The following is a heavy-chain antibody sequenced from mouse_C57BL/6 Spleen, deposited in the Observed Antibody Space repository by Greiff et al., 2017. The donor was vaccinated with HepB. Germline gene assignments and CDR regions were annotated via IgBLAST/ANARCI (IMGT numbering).Heavy chain of an antibody. Sequence: VQLKESGPELVKPGASVKIPCKASGYTFTDYNMDWVKQSHGKSLEWIGDINPNNGGTIYNQKFKGKATLTVDKSSSTAYMELRSLTSEDTAVYYCARMGRRAWFAYWGQGTLVTVSA. V-gene: IGHV1-18*01. J-gene: IGHJ3*01. CDR3: ARMGRRAWFAY. CDR2: INPNNGGT. CDR1: GYTFTDYN. D-gene: IGHD4-1*01.